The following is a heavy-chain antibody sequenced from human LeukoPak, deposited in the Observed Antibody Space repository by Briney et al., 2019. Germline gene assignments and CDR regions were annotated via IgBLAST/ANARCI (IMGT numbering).Heavy chain of an antibody. D-gene: IGHD3-10*01. V-gene: IGHV1-8*03. Sequence: GASVKVSCKASGYTFTSYDINWVRQATGQGLEWMGWMNPNCGNTGYAQKFQGRVTITRNTSISTAYMELSSLRSEDTAVYYCARGRGSGGKPLYYYYMDVWGKGTTVTVSS. CDR1: GYTFTSYD. CDR3: ARGRGSGGKPLYYYYMDV. CDR2: MNPNCGNT. J-gene: IGHJ6*03.